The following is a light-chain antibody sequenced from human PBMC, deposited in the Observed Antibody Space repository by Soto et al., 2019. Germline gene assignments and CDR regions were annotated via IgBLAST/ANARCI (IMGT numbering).Light chain of an antibody. Sequence: QSVLTQPPSASGTPGQRVTISCSGSSSNIGTNYVHWYQQLRGTAPQLLIFKSNQRPSGVPDRFSGSMSGTSASLAISGLRSEDEADYYCATWDDRRSGVLFGGGTQLTVL. CDR2: KSN. CDR3: ATWDDRRSGVL. V-gene: IGLV1-47*01. J-gene: IGLJ2*01. CDR1: SSNIGTNY.